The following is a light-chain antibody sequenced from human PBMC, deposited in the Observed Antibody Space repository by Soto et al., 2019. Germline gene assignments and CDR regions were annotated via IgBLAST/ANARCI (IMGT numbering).Light chain of an antibody. V-gene: IGKV3-11*01. CDR2: DAS. CDR1: QSVSSY. J-gene: IGKJ2*01. CDR3: QQRSNWPS. Sequence: EILLTQSPATLSLYPGERATLSCRASQSVSSYLAWYQQKPGQAPRLLIYDASNRATGIPARFSGSGSGTDFTLTISSLEPEDFAVYYCQQRSNWPSFGQGTKVDIK.